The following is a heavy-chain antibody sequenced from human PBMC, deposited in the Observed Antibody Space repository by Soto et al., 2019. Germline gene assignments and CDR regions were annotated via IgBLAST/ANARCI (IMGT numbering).Heavy chain of an antibody. D-gene: IGHD2-21*02. J-gene: IGHJ4*02. CDR1: GGSITTGGYY. CDR3: ARGPSCGGDCYLFDY. V-gene: IGHV4-31*03. CDR2: IYYSGNT. Sequence: SETLSLTCSVSGGSITTGGYYWSWIRQHPGKGLEWIGYIYYSGNTYYNPSLKSRVTISLDTSKNQFPLKLSSVTAADTAVYYCARGPSCGGDCYLFDYWGQGTQVTVSS.